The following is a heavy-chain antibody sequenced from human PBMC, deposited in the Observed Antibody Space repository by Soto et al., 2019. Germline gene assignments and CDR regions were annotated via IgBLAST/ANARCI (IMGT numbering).Heavy chain of an antibody. V-gene: IGHV3-30*03. CDR2: ISYDGSNK. Sequence: GGSLRLSCAASGFTFSSYGMHWVRQAPGKGLEWVAVISYDGSNKYYADSVKGRFTISRDNSKNTLYLQMNSLRAEDTAVYYCARGHLGGSSSWYGADDYYYYYGMDVWGQGTTVTVSS. J-gene: IGHJ6*02. CDR1: GFTFSSYG. D-gene: IGHD6-13*01. CDR3: ARGHLGGSSSWYGADDYYYYYGMDV.